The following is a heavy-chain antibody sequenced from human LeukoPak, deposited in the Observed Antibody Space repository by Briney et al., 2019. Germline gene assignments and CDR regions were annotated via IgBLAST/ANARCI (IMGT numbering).Heavy chain of an antibody. CDR1: GYIFTGYY. J-gene: IGHJ3*02. CDR2: VNPNSGGT. CDR3: ARDSTTGRAAFDI. D-gene: IGHD6-13*01. Sequence: ASVKVSCKASGYIFTGYYMHWVRQAPGQGLEWMGWVNPNSGGTNYAQKFQGRVTMTRDTSISTAYMELSRLRSDDTAVYYCARDSTTGRAAFDIWGQGTMVTVSS. V-gene: IGHV1-2*02.